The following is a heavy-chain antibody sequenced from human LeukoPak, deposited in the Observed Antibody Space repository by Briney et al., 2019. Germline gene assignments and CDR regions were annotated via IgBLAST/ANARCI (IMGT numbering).Heavy chain of an antibody. Sequence: PSETLSLTCTVSGGSISSGSHYWGWIRQPPGKGLEWIGYIYYSGSTDYNPSLKSRVTISIDTSKNHFSLRLSSVTAADTASYYCARGYAYGPNYYFDYWGQGTLVTVSS. CDR1: GGSISSGSHY. CDR2: IYYSGST. J-gene: IGHJ4*02. CDR3: ARGYAYGPNYYFDY. D-gene: IGHD5-18*01. V-gene: IGHV4-61*03.